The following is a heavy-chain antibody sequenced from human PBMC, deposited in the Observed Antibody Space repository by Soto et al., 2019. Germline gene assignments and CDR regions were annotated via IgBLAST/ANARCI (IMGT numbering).Heavy chain of an antibody. Sequence: GAAVKVSCKASGYTFTSYAMHWVRQAPGQRLEWMGWINAGNGNTKYSQKFQGRVTITRDTSASTAYMELSSLRSEDTAVYYCAXDARKYYYDSSGYRLPGYWRQGTLVTVSS. CDR3: AXDARKYYYDSSGYRLPGY. CDR2: INAGNGNT. CDR1: GYTFTSYA. V-gene: IGHV1-3*01. D-gene: IGHD3-22*01. J-gene: IGHJ4*02.